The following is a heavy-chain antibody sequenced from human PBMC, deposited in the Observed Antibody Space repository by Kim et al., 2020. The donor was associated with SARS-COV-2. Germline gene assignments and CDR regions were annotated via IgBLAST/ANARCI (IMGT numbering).Heavy chain of an antibody. Sequence: ADSVKGRFTISRDNAKNSLYLQMNSLRAEDTAVYYCASTIVGATTPLFDYWGQGTLVTVSS. V-gene: IGHV3-21*01. J-gene: IGHJ4*02. D-gene: IGHD1-26*01. CDR3: ASTIVGATTPLFDY.